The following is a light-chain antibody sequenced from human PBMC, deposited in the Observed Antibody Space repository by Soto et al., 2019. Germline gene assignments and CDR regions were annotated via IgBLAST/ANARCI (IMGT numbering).Light chain of an antibody. CDR3: CSYAGNTLVV. Sequence: QSALTQPRSVSESPGQSVTISCTGTSSDVGGYNYVSWYQQNPGKAPKLMIYDVSKRPSGVSDRFSGSKSANTASLIISGLQAEDEADYYCCSYAGNTLVVFGGGTKLTVL. V-gene: IGLV2-11*01. J-gene: IGLJ2*01. CDR2: DVS. CDR1: SSDVGGYNY.